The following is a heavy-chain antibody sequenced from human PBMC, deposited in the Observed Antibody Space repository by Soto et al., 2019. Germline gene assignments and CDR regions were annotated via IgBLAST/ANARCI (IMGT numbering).Heavy chain of an antibody. CDR2: ISYDGSNK. D-gene: IGHD2-15*01. Sequence: GGSLRHSCAASGFTFSSYAMHWVRQAPGKGLEWVAVISYDGSNKYYADSVKGRFTISRDNSKNTLYLQMNSLRAEDTAVYYCARGELSGLIDYWGQGTLVTVSA. CDR3: ARGELSGLIDY. V-gene: IGHV3-30*04. CDR1: GFTFSSYA. J-gene: IGHJ4*02.